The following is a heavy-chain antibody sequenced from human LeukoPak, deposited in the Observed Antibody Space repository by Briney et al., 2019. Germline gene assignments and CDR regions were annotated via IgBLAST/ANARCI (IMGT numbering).Heavy chain of an antibody. D-gene: IGHD6-13*01. CDR3: AREGGPGYSSSWRGYFDY. Sequence: SETLSLTCTVSGGSISSHYWSWIRQPPGKGLEWIGEINHSGSTNYNPSLKSRVTISVDTSKNQFSLKLSSVTAADTAVYYCAREGGPGYSSSWRGYFDYWGQGTLVTVSS. CDR2: INHSGST. V-gene: IGHV4-34*01. J-gene: IGHJ4*02. CDR1: GGSISSHY.